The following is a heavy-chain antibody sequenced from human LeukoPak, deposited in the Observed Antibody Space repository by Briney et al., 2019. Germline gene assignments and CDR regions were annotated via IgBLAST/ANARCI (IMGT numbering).Heavy chain of an antibody. D-gene: IGHD4-11*01. V-gene: IGHV4-39*02. CDR2: IFYDGST. J-gene: IGHJ4*02. Sequence: SETLSLTCTVSGDSISSSSYDWGWIRQPPGKELEWIGSIFYDGSTYYNPSLKSRLTIFADTSKNQFSLKMTSVTAADTAVYYCVRDYSNFVQGDWGQGTLVTVSS. CDR3: VRDYSNFVQGD. CDR1: GDSISSSSYD.